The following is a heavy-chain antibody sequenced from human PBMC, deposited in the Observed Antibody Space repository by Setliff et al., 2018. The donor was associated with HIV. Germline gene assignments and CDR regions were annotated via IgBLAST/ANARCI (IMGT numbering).Heavy chain of an antibody. CDR1: GYIFSNYW. Sequence: GESLKISCKGSGYIFSNYWIGWVRQMPGKGLEWMGVIYPGDSDTKYSPSFEGQVTISVDKSISTAYLQWRSLRASDTAIYYCARQTVHTTHSLDFGSPNRDYYYGMDVWGQGTTVTVSS. V-gene: IGHV5-51*01. CDR3: ARQTVHTTHSLDFGSPNRDYYYGMDV. J-gene: IGHJ6*02. CDR2: IYPGDSDT. D-gene: IGHD1-1*01.